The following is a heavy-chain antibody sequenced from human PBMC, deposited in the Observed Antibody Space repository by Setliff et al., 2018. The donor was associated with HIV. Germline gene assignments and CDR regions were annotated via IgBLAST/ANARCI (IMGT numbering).Heavy chain of an antibody. J-gene: IGHJ4*02. D-gene: IGHD5-18*01. V-gene: IGHV3-21*01. Sequence: PGGSLRLSCSASGFTLSNYWMSWVRQAPGKGLEWVSSISSSGSYIFYADSVKGRFTISRDNAKNSLYLQMNSLRAEDTAVYYCARESTAMGLDNWGPGTLVTVSS. CDR3: ARESTAMGLDN. CDR1: GFTLSNYW. CDR2: ISSSGSYI.